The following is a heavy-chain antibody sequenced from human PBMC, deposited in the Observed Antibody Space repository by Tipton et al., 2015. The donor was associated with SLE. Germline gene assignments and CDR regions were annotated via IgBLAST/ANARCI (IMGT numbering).Heavy chain of an antibody. D-gene: IGHD6-13*01. Sequence: LRLSCTVSGGSISSGDYYWSWIRQPPGKGLEWIGYIYYSGSTYYNPSLKSRVTISVDTSKNQFSLKLSSVTAADTAVYYCARGIRQQLVKDAFDIWGQGTMVTVSS. CDR2: IYYSGST. V-gene: IGHV4-30-4*01. CDR3: ARGIRQQLVKDAFDI. J-gene: IGHJ3*02. CDR1: GGSISSGDYY.